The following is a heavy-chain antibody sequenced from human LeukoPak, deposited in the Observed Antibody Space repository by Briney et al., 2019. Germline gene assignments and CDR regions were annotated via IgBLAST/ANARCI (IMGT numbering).Heavy chain of an antibody. J-gene: IGHJ6*02. CDR2: INHSGST. D-gene: IGHD3-10*01. CDR3: ARGGGYGSGSYRPYYYYYYGMDV. V-gene: IGHV4-34*01. CDR1: GGSFSGYY. Sequence: SETLSLTCAVYGGSFSGYYWSWIRQPPGKGLEWIGEINHSGSTNYNPSLKSQVTISVDTSKNQFSLKLSSVTAADTAVYYCARGGGYGSGSYRPYYYYYYGMDVWGQGTTVTVSS.